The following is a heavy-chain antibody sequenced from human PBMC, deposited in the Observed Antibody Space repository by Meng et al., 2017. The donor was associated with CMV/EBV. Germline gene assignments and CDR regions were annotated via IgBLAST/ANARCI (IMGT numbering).Heavy chain of an antibody. CDR1: VGSISSSSYY. J-gene: IGHJ4*02. CDR3: ASLAGDY. CDR2: IYYSGST. D-gene: IGHD3-10*01. V-gene: IGHV4-39*07. Sequence: LKLQESGPGLVKPSQTLSLPWTVSVGSISSSSYYWGWIRQPPGKGLEWIGSIYYSGSTYYNPSLKSRVTISVDTSKNQFSLKLSSVTAADTAVYYCASLAGDYWGQGTLVTVSS.